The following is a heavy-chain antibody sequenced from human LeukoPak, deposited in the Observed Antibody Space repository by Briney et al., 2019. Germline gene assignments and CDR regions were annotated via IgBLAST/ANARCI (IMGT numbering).Heavy chain of an antibody. D-gene: IGHD5-18*01. J-gene: IGHJ4*02. CDR1: GFTFNNYA. V-gene: IGHV3-23*01. Sequence: GGSLRLSCAASGFTFNNYAMSWVRQAPGKGLEWVSTVSGSGGSTYFADSVKGRFTISRDNPKSTLYLQMNSLRAEDTAVYYCAKIKGVDTAMAVFDYWGQGTLVTVSS. CDR2: VSGSGGST. CDR3: AKIKGVDTAMAVFDY.